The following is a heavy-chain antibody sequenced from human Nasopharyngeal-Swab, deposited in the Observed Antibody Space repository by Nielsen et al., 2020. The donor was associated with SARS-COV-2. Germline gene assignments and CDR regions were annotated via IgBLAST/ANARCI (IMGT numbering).Heavy chain of an antibody. V-gene: IGHV3-30*04. J-gene: IGHJ3*02. CDR2: ISYDGSNK. CDR1: GFTFSSYA. D-gene: IGHD6-19*01. CDR3: ARTGYSSGWYPAVVAVDI. Sequence: GGSLRLSCPASGFTFSSYAMHWVRQAPGKGLEWVAVISYDGSNKYYADSVKGRFTISRDNSKNTLYLQMNSLRAEDTAVYYCARTGYSSGWYPAVVAVDIWGRGTMVTVSS.